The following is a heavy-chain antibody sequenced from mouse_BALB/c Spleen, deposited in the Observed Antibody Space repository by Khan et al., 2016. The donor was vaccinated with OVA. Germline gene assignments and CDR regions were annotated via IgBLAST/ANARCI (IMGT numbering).Heavy chain of an antibody. CDR2: IWAGGST. Sequence: QVQLKESGPGLVAPSQTLSITCTVSGFSLTSYGVHWVRQPPGKGLEWLGVIWAGGSTNHNSALMSRLSISKDNSKSQVFLKMNSLQTDDTAMYYCARGFYCGAWFAYWGQGTLVTVSA. CDR3: ARGFYCGAWFAY. CDR1: GFSLTSYG. V-gene: IGHV2-9*02. D-gene: IGHD1-1*01. J-gene: IGHJ3*01.